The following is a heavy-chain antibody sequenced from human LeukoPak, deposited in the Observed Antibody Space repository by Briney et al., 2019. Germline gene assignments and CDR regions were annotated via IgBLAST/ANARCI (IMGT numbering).Heavy chain of an antibody. CDR1: GFTFSSYW. J-gene: IGHJ4*02. CDR2: IKQDGSEK. CDR3: ASRHDSSGRYPDY. D-gene: IGHD3-22*01. Sequence: QPGGSLRLSCAASGFTFSSYWMSWVRQAPGKGLEWVANIKQDGSEKYYVDSVKGRFTISRDNAKKSLYLQMNSLRAEDTAVYYCASRHDSSGRYPDYWGQRTLVTVSS. V-gene: IGHV3-7*01.